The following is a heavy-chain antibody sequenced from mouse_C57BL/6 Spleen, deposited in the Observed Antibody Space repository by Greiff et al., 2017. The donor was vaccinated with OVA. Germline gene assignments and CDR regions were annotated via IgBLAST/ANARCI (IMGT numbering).Heavy chain of an antibody. CDR2: ISDGGSYT. J-gene: IGHJ4*01. CDR3: ARGDDYYAMDY. V-gene: IGHV5-4*01. Sequence: DVHLVESGGGLVKPGGSLKLSCAASGFTFSSYAMSWVRQTPEKRLEWVATISDGGSYTYYPDNVKGRFTISRDNAKNNLYLQMSHLKSEDTAMYYCARGDDYYAMDYWGQGTSVTVSS. CDR1: GFTFSSYA.